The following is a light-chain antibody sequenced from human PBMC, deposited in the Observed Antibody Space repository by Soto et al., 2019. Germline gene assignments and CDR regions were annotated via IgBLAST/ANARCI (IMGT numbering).Light chain of an antibody. CDR3: QQYNRYPVT. V-gene: IGKV1-5*03. CDR1: QNIGPS. J-gene: IGKJ2*01. Sequence: DIQMTQSPSTLSASVGDRVTITCRASQNIGPSLAWSQQKPGKAPKLLIYKASILESGVPSRFSGSGSGTEFSLTISSLQPDDFGTYHCQQYNRYPVTFGQGTKVEIK. CDR2: KAS.